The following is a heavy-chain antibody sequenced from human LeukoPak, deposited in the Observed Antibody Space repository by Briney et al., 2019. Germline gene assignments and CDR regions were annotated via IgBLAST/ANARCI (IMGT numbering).Heavy chain of an antibody. Sequence: GGSLRLSCAASGFTFSDYYMSWIRQAPGKGLEWVSYISSSGSTIYYADSVKGRFTISRHNAKNSLYLQMNSLRAEDTAVYYCARSTVTTLVDYWGQGTLVTVSS. V-gene: IGHV3-11*04. D-gene: IGHD4-17*01. J-gene: IGHJ4*02. CDR3: ARSTVTTLVDY. CDR2: ISSSGSTI. CDR1: GFTFSDYY.